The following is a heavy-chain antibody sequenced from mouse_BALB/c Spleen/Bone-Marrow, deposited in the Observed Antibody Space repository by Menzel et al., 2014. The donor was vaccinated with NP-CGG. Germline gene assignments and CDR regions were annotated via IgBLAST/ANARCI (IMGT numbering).Heavy chain of an antibody. CDR2: IHPSNGRT. Sequence: VQLQESGTELVKPGASVKLSCKASGYTFTSYWIHWVKQRPGQGLEWIGEIHPSNGRTNYSEKFKTKATLTVDKSSTTAHMQLRSLTSEDSAVYYCARGAARAMMGYWGQGTSVTVSS. V-gene: IGHV1S81*02. CDR1: GYTFTSYW. D-gene: IGHD3-1*01. J-gene: IGHJ4*01. CDR3: ARGAARAMMGY.